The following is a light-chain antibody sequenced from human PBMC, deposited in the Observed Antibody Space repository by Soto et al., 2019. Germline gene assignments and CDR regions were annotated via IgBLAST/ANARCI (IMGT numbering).Light chain of an antibody. V-gene: IGLV2-23*01. CDR3: CSYAGSSYV. J-gene: IGLJ1*01. Sequence: SVLTQPASGSCAPGQSIPLSCTCTSIDVVSYTLLSWYQQHPGKAPKLMIYEGSKRPSGVSNRVSGSKSGNTASLTVSGLQDEDEADYYCCSYAGSSYVSGTGTKVTAL. CDR1: SIDVVSYTL. CDR2: EGS.